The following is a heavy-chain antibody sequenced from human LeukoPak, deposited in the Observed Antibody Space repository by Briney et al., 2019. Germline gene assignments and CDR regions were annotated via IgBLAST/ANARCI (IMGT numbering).Heavy chain of an antibody. CDR3: AKDGGWGWHFDY. J-gene: IGHJ4*02. CDR2: IRYDGSDK. V-gene: IGHV3-30*02. D-gene: IGHD6-19*01. CDR1: GISLSNFG. Sequence: GGSLRLSCAASGISLSNFGMHWVRQAPGKGLEWVAFIRYDGSDKYYADSVKGRFTISRDISKNTLFLQMNSLRAEDTAAYYCAKDGGWGWHFDYWGQGTLVTVSS.